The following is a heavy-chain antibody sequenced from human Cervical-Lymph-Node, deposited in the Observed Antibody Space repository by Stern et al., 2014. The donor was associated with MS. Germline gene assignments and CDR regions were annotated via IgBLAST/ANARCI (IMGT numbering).Heavy chain of an antibody. D-gene: IGHD6-19*01. CDR3: ARGYSSGWYLDY. J-gene: IGHJ4*02. Sequence: PLVQSGPEVKKPGSSVKVSCKASGGTFSSYAISWVRQPPGQGLDWMGGIIPFFGTANHEQKFQGRVTITADESTSTAYMELSSLRSEDTAVYYCARGYSSGWYLDYWGQGTLVTVSS. CDR1: GGTFSSYA. CDR2: IIPFFGTA. V-gene: IGHV1-69*01.